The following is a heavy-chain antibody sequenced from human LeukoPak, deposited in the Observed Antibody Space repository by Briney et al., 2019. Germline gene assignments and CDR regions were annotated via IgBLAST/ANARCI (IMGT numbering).Heavy chain of an antibody. CDR1: GGSISSGGYY. Sequence: SETLSHTCTVSGGSISSGGYYWSWIRQHPGKGLEWIGYIYYSGSTYYNPSLKSRVTISVDTSKNQFSLKLSSVTAADTAVYYCARTEAITDSSGYYSDAFDIWGQGTMVTVSS. D-gene: IGHD3-22*01. CDR2: IYYSGST. CDR3: ARTEAITDSSGYYSDAFDI. J-gene: IGHJ3*02. V-gene: IGHV4-31*03.